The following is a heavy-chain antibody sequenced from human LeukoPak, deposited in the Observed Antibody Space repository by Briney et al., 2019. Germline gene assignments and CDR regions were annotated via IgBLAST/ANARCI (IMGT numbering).Heavy chain of an antibody. D-gene: IGHD3-3*01. CDR3: ATGIDYDLPDY. CDR2: IRSKANSYAT. CDR1: GFTFSGSA. V-gene: IGHV3-73*01. Sequence: GGSLRLSCAASGFTFSGSAMHWVRQASGKGLEWVGRIRSKANSYATAYAASVKGRFTISRDDSKNTAYLQMNSLKTEDTAVYYCATGIDYDLPDYWGQGTLVTVSS. J-gene: IGHJ4*02.